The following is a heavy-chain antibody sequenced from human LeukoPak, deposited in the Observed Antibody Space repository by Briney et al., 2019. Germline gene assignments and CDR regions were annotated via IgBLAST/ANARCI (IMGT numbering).Heavy chain of an antibody. Sequence: GGSLRLSCAASGFTFINYAMSWVRQVPGRGLEWVSTITGRGDSIYVADSVKGRVTISRDNSKNSLFLQMNSVRAEDTAVYYCVKGPRPDITVAHTAEKWGQGTLVTVSS. J-gene: IGHJ4*02. CDR3: VKGPRPDITVAHTAEK. D-gene: IGHD6-19*01. CDR1: GFTFINYA. V-gene: IGHV3-23*01. CDR2: ITGRGDSI.